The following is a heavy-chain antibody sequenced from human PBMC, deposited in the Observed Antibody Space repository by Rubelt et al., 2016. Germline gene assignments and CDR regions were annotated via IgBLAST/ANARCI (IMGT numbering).Heavy chain of an antibody. CDR1: GGSISSGGYY. J-gene: IGHJ4*02. CDR2: IYYSGST. V-gene: IGHV4-31*03. Sequence: QVQLQELGPGLVKPSQTLSLTCTVSGGSISSGGYYWSWIRQHPGKGLEWIGYIYYSGSTYYNPSLKSRVTISVAKSKNQFSLKLSSVTAADTAVYYCARDSGSRIFDYWGQGTLVTVSS. CDR3: ARDSGSRIFDY. D-gene: IGHD2/OR15-2a*01.